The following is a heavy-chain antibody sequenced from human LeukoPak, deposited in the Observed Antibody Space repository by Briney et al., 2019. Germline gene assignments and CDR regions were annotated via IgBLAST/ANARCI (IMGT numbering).Heavy chain of an antibody. CDR3: ARVGGITMIVDI. Sequence: ASVKVSCKASGYTFTSYYMHRVRQAPGQGLEWMGIINPSGGSTSYAQKFQGRVTMTRDTSTGTVYMELSSLRSEDTAVYYCARVGGITMIVDIWGQGTMVTVSS. CDR2: INPSGGST. D-gene: IGHD3-22*01. V-gene: IGHV1-46*01. CDR1: GYTFTSYY. J-gene: IGHJ3*02.